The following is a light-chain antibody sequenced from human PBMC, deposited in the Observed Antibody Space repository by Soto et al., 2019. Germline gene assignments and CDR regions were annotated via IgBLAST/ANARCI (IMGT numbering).Light chain of an antibody. V-gene: IGKV3-15*01. CDR1: QSVSSN. CDR3: QQYNNWPGT. J-gene: IGKJ3*01. Sequence: EIVMTPSPATLSVSPGERATLSCRASQSVSSNLAWYQQKPGQAPRLLIYGASTRATGIPARFSGSGSETEFTLTISSLQSEDFAVYYCQQYNNWPGTFGPGTKVDIK. CDR2: GAS.